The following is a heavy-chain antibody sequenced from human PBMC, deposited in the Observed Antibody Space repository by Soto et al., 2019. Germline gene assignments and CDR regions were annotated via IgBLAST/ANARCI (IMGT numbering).Heavy chain of an antibody. J-gene: IGHJ5*02. CDR2: SHHSGST. D-gene: IGHD3-22*01. CDR3: ARDYNKSGYRRLDP. V-gene: IGHV4-30-4*01. Sequence: QVQLQETGPGLVKPSETLSLTCTVSGGSISSGDYYWSWIRQSPGKGLEWIGYSHHSGSTYYDPSLKTRATMSVDSARNQFSLKLTSVTAADTPVYYCARDYNKSGYRRLDPWGQGTLVTVSS. CDR1: GGSISSGDYY.